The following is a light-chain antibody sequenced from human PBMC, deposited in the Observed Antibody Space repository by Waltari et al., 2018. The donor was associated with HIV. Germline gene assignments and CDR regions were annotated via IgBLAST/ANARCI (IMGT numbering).Light chain of an antibody. Sequence: QSVLTQPPSASWTPGQRVTISCSGSNSNLGTNYVYWYQQLPGTTPKLLIYRNGHRPSWVHDRFSGSKSGTSASLAISGLRSEDEAAYYCAAWDDSLSGLVFGGGTKLTVL. V-gene: IGLV1-47*01. CDR3: AAWDDSLSGLV. CDR1: NSNLGTNY. CDR2: RNG. J-gene: IGLJ3*02.